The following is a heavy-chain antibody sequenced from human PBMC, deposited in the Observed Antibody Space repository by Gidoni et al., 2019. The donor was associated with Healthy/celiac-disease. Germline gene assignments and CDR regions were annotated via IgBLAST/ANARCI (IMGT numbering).Heavy chain of an antibody. CDR2: IYTSGST. CDR1: GGSISSGSYY. V-gene: IGHV4-61*02. J-gene: IGHJ5*02. CDR3: ARGAMAVRGDWFDP. D-gene: IGHD5-18*01. Sequence: QVQLQESGPGLVTPSQPLSLTCTVSGGSISSGSYYWSWIRQPAGKGLEWIGRIYTSGSTNYNTSLKSRVTISVDTSKNQFSLKLSSVTAADTAVYYCARGAMAVRGDWFDPWGQGTLVTVSS.